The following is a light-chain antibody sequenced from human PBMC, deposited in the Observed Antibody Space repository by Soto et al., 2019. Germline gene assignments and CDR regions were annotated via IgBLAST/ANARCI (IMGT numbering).Light chain of an antibody. CDR1: QSVSSSY. J-gene: IGKJ1*01. Sequence: EIVLTQSPGTLSLSPGERATLSCRASQSVSSSYLAWYQQKPGQPPRLVMYATSSRATGIPARFSGSGSGTDFTLTISRLETEAFAVDYCQQYGSSSWTFGQGTKVDIK. CDR2: ATS. V-gene: IGKV3-20*01. CDR3: QQYGSSSWT.